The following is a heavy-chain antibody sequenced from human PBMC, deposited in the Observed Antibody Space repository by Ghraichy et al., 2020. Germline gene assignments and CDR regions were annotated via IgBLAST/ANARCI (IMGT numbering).Heavy chain of an antibody. CDR1: GDSVSSNSAA. CDR2: TYYRSKWYN. Sequence: SQTLSLTCAISGDSVSSNSAAWDWIRQSPSRGLEWLGRTYYRSKWYNDYALSVKSRITINPDTSKNQFSLHLNSVTPEDTAVYYCARNSGSRTDYYSFGMDVWGQGTTVTVSS. V-gene: IGHV6-1*01. D-gene: IGHD1-26*01. J-gene: IGHJ6*02. CDR3: ARNSGSRTDYYSFGMDV.